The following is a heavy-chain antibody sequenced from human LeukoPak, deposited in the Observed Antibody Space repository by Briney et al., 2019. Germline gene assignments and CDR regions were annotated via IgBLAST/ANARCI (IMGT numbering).Heavy chain of an antibody. CDR3: ARGLQETLGWLKAFSAFDI. CDR2: ISAYNGNT. D-gene: IGHD5-24*01. CDR1: GYTFTSYG. Sequence: GASVKVSCKASGYTFTSYGISWVRQAPGQGLEWMGWISAYNGNTNYAQKLQGRVTMTTDTSTSTAYMELRSLRSDDTAVYYCARGLQETLGWLKAFSAFDIWGQGTMVTVSS. J-gene: IGHJ3*02. V-gene: IGHV1-18*01.